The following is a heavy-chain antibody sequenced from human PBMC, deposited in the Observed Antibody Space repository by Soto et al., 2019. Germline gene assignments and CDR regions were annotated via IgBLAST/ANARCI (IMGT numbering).Heavy chain of an antibody. CDR3: ARDTGLYHDGIDV. V-gene: IGHV3-74*01. CDR1: GFIFSNYW. CDR2: INSDGSST. D-gene: IGHD2-2*01. Sequence: PGGSLRLCCVASGFIFSNYWMHWVRRAPGKGLVWVSHINSDGSSTSYADSVKGRFTISRDNIQHSVHLQMNSLRPEDTALYYCARDTGLYHDGIDVRGLGTRDTGSS. J-gene: IGHJ6*02.